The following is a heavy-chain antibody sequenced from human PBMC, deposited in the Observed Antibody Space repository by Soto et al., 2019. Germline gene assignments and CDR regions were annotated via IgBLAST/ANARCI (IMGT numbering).Heavy chain of an antibody. D-gene: IGHD2-21*01. J-gene: IGHJ4*02. CDR2: ISYDGSNK. V-gene: IGHV3-30-3*01. Sequence: QVQLVESGGGVVQPGRSLRLSCAASGFTFSSYAMHWVRQAPAKGLEWVAVISYDGSNKYYADSVKGRFTISRDNSKNTLYLQMNSLRAEDTAVYYCARGFLAYGDWGIDYWGQGTLVTVSS. CDR3: ARGFLAYGDWGIDY. CDR1: GFTFSSYA.